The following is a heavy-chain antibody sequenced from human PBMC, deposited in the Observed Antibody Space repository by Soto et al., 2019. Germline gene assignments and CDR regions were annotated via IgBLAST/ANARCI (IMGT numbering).Heavy chain of an antibody. CDR3: TREGQQRYYYYGMDV. J-gene: IGHJ6*02. V-gene: IGHV3-49*05. CDR1: GFTFGDSA. D-gene: IGHD6-13*01. Sequence: ESGGGLVKPGRSLRLSCTASGFTFGDSAMSWFRQAPGKGLEWVGFIRSKAYGGTTEYAASVKGRFTISRDDSKSIAYLQMNSLKTEDTAVYYCTREGQQRYYYYGMDVWGQGTTVTVSS. CDR2: IRSKAYGGTT.